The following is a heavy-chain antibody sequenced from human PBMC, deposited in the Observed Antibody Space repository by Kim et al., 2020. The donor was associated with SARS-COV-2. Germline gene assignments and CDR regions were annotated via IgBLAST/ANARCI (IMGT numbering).Heavy chain of an antibody. CDR3: ARDGVPAAIRYYYYYMDV. Sequence: ASVKVSCKASGYTFTSYGISWVRQAPGQGLEWMGWISAYNGNTNYAQKLQGRVTMTTDTSTSTAYMELRSLRSDDTAVYYCARDGVPAAIRYYYYYMDVWGKGTTVTVSS. J-gene: IGHJ6*03. V-gene: IGHV1-18*01. CDR2: ISAYNGNT. CDR1: GYTFTSYG. D-gene: IGHD2-2*01.